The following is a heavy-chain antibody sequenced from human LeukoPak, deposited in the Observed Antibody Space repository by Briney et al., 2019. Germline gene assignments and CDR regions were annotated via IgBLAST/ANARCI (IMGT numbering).Heavy chain of an antibody. D-gene: IGHD4-17*01. CDR3: ARKAYGDYRLFDP. CDR2: IYHSGST. J-gene: IGHJ5*02. CDR1: GDSISSSNW. Sequence: PSGTLSLTCAVSGDSISSSNWWSWVRQPPGKGLEWIGEIYHSGSTNYNPSLKSRVTISVDKSKNQFSLILTSVTAADTAVYYCARKAYGDYRLFDPWGQGTLVTVSS. V-gene: IGHV4-4*02.